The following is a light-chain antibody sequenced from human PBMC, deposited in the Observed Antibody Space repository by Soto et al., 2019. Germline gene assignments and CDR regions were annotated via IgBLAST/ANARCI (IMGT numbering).Light chain of an antibody. J-gene: IGKJ2*01. CDR2: DTF. Sequence: EIVLTQSPGTLSLSPGERATLSCRASQSVGSTLALYQQKPGQAPRLLIYDTFTRANGIPARFSGGGSGTDFTLTISSLEAEDVAVYYCQQRNTWSYTCGQGTRLEIK. CDR1: QSVGST. CDR3: QQRNTWSYT. V-gene: IGKV3-11*01.